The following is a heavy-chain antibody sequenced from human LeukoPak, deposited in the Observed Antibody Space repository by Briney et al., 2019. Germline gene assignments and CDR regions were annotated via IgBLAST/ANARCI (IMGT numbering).Heavy chain of an antibody. CDR3: AKDPLWFGEPNWFDP. J-gene: IGHJ5*02. Sequence: GGSLRLSCAASGFTFSSYSMNWVRQAPGKGLEWVSSISSSSSYIYYADSVKGRFTISRDNSKNTLYLQMNSLRAEDTAVYYCAKDPLWFGEPNWFDPWGQGTLVTVSS. V-gene: IGHV3-21*04. D-gene: IGHD3-10*01. CDR1: GFTFSSYS. CDR2: ISSSSSYI.